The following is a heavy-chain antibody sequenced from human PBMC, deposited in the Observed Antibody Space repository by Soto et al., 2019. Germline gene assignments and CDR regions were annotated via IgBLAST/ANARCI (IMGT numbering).Heavy chain of an antibody. D-gene: IGHD6-19*01. Sequence: PSETLSLTCAVYGESFSGHIWTRIRQTPGKGLQWIGQINHSGSASYNPSLKSRVTISVHTSNSQFSLELSSVTAADTAVYYCARGLITGSHYSGGWYYFDSWGQGTQVTVS. V-gene: IGHV4-34*01. CDR2: INHSGSA. CDR1: GESFSGHI. CDR3: ARGLITGSHYSGGWYYFDS. J-gene: IGHJ4*02.